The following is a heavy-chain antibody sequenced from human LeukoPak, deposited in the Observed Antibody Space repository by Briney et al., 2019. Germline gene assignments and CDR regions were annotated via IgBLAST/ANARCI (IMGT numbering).Heavy chain of an antibody. V-gene: IGHV3-30-3*01. CDR3: ARDTGIISFDY. CDR1: GFTFDDYA. D-gene: IGHD1-14*01. Sequence: GGSLRLSCAASGFTFDDYAMHWVRQAPGKGLEWVAVISYDGSNKYYADSVKGRFTISRDNSKNTLYLQMNSLRAEDTAVYYCARDTGIISFDYWGQGTLVTVSS. J-gene: IGHJ4*02. CDR2: ISYDGSNK.